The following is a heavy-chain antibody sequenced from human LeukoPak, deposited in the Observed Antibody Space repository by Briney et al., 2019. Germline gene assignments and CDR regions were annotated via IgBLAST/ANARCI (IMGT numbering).Heavy chain of an antibody. J-gene: IGHJ3*02. CDR2: IYYSGST. CDR3: AARISEAFDI. CDR1: GGSISSSSYY. D-gene: IGHD2-15*01. Sequence: PSETLSLTCTVSGGSISSSSYYWGWIRQPPGKGLEWIGSIYYSGSTYYNPSLKSRVTISVDTSKNQFSLKLTSVTAADTAVYYCAARISEAFDIWGQGTMVTVSS. V-gene: IGHV4-39*01.